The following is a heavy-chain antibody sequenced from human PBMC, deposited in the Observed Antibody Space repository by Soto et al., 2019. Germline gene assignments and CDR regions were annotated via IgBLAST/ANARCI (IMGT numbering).Heavy chain of an antibody. V-gene: IGHV2-70*11. Sequence: SFPTLVNPTQTLTLTCTFSGFSLSNIGICVSCILQPPGKALEWLARIDWDDDKYYSTSLKTRLTISKDTSKNQVVLTMTNMDPVDTATYYCARSTYYYDSSGYGFYYFDYWGQGTLVTVSS. CDR2: IDWDDDK. J-gene: IGHJ4*02. CDR3: ARSTYYYDSSGYGFYYFDY. D-gene: IGHD3-22*01. CDR1: GFSLSNIGIC.